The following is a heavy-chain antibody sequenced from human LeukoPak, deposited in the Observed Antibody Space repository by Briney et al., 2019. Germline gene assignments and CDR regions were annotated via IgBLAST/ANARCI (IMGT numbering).Heavy chain of an antibody. J-gene: IGHJ4*02. V-gene: IGHV4-39*01. CDR1: GGSISSSSYY. D-gene: IGHD3-22*01. CDR2: IYYSGST. Sequence: SETLSLTCTVSGGSISSSSYYWGWIRQPPGKGLEWIGSIYYSGSTHYNPSLKSRVTISVDTSKNQVSLKLSSVTAADTAVYYCARHRVISRLFDYWGQGTLVTVSS. CDR3: ARHRVISRLFDY.